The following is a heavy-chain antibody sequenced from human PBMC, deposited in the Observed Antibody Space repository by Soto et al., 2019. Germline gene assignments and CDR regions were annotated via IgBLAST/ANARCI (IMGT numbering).Heavy chain of an antibody. CDR3: IMTTVTTHYDY. V-gene: IGHV1-18*01. D-gene: IGHD4-17*01. Sequence: QVQLVQSGAEVKKPGASVKVSCKASGYTFTSYGISWVRQAPGQGLEWMGWISAYNGNTNYAQKLQGIVTITTDTSTSTDYMELRSLRSSDTAVYYCIMTTVTTHYDYWGQGTLVTVSS. CDR2: ISAYNGNT. J-gene: IGHJ4*02. CDR1: GYTFTSYG.